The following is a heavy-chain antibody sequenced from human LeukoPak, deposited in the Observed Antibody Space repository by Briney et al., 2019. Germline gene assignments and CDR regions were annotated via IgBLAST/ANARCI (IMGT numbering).Heavy chain of an antibody. CDR2: ISGSGVST. V-gene: IGHV3-23*01. CDR1: GFTFRTSG. D-gene: IGHD5-18*01. J-gene: IGHJ4*02. CDR3: AKEYGYTYGEFDY. Sequence: GGSLRLSCAASGFTFRTSGMSWVRQAPGKGQEWVSAISGSGVSTYYADSVKGRFTISRDNSKNTLYLQMNSLRAEDTAVYYCAKEYGYTYGEFDYWGQGTLVTVSS.